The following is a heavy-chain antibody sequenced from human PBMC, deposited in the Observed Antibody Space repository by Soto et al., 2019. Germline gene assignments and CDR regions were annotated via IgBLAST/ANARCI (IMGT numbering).Heavy chain of an antibody. V-gene: IGHV3-23*01. D-gene: IGHD2-21*01. CDR3: ARAGIVVVIRYVMDV. J-gene: IGHJ6*02. Sequence: GGSLRLSCAASGFTFSSFAMSWVRQPPGEGLDWVSAISGSGDTTYYGDSVKGRFTISRDNSKDTVYLQMNSLRAEHTAVYYCARAGIVVVIRYVMDVWAQAIPVTVT. CDR1: GFTFSSFA. CDR2: ISGSGDTT.